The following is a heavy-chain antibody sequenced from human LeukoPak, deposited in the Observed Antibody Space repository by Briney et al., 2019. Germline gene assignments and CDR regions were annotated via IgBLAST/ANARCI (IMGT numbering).Heavy chain of an antibody. CDR2: MHEDGGDE. V-gene: IGHV3-7*01. CDR1: GFDFSYST. D-gene: IGHD2-15*01. CDR3: AKDEGHCSGGSCYRQDY. Sequence: GGSLRLSCVVSGFDFSYSTMTWVRQAPGKGPEWVAKMHEDGGDEHYVDSVKGRFTISRDNAKNSLYLQMNSPRAEDTAVYYCAKDEGHCSGGSCYRQDYWGQGTLVTVSS. J-gene: IGHJ4*02.